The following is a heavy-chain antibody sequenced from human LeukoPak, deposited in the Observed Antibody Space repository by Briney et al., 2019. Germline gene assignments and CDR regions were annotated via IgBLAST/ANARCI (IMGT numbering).Heavy chain of an antibody. CDR2: INPSGGST. Sequence: ASVKVSCKASGYTFTSYYMHWVRQAPGQGLEWMGIINPSGGSTSYAQKFQGRVTMTRDTSTSTVYMELGSLRSEDTAVYYCARDEDIVVVVAEPGGMDVWGQGTTVTVSS. J-gene: IGHJ6*02. CDR1: GYTFTSYY. V-gene: IGHV1-46*01. CDR3: ARDEDIVVVVAEPGGMDV. D-gene: IGHD2-15*01.